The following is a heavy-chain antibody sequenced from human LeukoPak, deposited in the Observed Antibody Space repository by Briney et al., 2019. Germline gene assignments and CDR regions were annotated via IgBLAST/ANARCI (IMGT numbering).Heavy chain of an antibody. J-gene: IGHJ6*03. CDR1: GFTFSSYG. CDR2: IRYDGSNK. D-gene: IGHD6-13*01. CDR3: APRGYSSSLNYHYYYMDV. Sequence: GGSLRLSCAASGFTFSSYGMHWVRQAPGKGLEWVAFIRYDGSNKYYADSVKGRFTISRDNSKNTLYLQMNSLRAEDTAVYYCAPRGYSSSLNYHYYYMDVRGKGTTVTVSS. V-gene: IGHV3-30*02.